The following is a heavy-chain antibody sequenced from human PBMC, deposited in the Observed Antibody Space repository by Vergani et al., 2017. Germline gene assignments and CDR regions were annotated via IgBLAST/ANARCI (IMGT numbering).Heavy chain of an antibody. J-gene: IGHJ4*02. D-gene: IGHD3-3*01. Sequence: VQLVESGGGLVKPGGSLRLSCAASGFTFSSYWMSWVRQAPGKGLEWGSLISWDGGSTYYADSVKGQFTISRDNSKNSLYLQMNSLRTEDTALYYCAKGGFWSGYYDPRPYFDYWGQGTLVTVSS. V-gene: IGHV3-43*01. CDR2: ISWDGGST. CDR1: GFTFSSYW. CDR3: AKGGFWSGYYDPRPYFDY.